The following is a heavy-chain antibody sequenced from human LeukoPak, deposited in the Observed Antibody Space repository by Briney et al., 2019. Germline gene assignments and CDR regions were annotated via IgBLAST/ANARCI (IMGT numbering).Heavy chain of an antibody. D-gene: IGHD2-2*01. CDR1: GFTFSSYW. CDR3: ARRVQATVLDY. J-gene: IGHJ4*02. CDR2: IKPDGGET. Sequence: GGSLRLSCAASGFTFSSYWMSWVRQAPGKGLEWVANIKPDGGETYYVDSVKGRFTISRDDSKSTLYLQMNSLRDEDTAVYYCARRVQATVLDYWGQGTLLTVSS. V-gene: IGHV3-7*01.